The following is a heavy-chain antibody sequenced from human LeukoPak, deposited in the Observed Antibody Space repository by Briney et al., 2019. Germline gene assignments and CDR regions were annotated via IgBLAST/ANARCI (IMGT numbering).Heavy chain of an antibody. Sequence: PGGSLRLSCAASGFTFSSYAMTWVRQAPGKGLEWVSAISGSGGGTYYADSVKGRFTISRDKSKNTLSLQMNSLRAEDTAVYYCAKSLWSGLDLYYYYYYMDVWGKGTTVTVSS. V-gene: IGHV3-23*01. CDR3: AKSLWSGLDLYYYYYYMDV. CDR1: GFTFSSYA. J-gene: IGHJ6*03. D-gene: IGHD3-3*01. CDR2: ISGSGGGT.